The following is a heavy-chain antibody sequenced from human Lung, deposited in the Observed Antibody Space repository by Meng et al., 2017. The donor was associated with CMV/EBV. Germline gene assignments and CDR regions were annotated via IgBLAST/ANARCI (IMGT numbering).Heavy chain of an antibody. V-gene: IGHV3-23*03. J-gene: IGHJ6*02. D-gene: IGHD1-26*01. CDR3: AKGKWGGYYYYYGMDV. CDR1: GFTFSTFA. CDR2: IYSGDDST. Sequence: SWAASGFTFSTFAMSWVRQAPAKGLQWVSVIYSGDDSTYYADSVKGRFTISRDNSKNMLYLQMNSLRAEDSAVYFCAKGKWGGYYYYYGMDVWGRGTXVTVYS.